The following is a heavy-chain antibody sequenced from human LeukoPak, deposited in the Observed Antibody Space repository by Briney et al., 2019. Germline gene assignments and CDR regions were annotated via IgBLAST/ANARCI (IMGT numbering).Heavy chain of an antibody. V-gene: IGHV3-33*06. CDR1: GFTFSSYG. Sequence: GGSLRLSCAASGFTFSSYGMHWVRQAPGKGLEWVALIWYDGTNKYYADSVKGRCTISRDNSKNTLYMQMSSLRAEDTAVYYCAKVLGGGYYYIDVWGKGTTVTVSS. J-gene: IGHJ6*03. CDR3: AKVLGGGYYYIDV. D-gene: IGHD3-3*01. CDR2: IWYDGTNK.